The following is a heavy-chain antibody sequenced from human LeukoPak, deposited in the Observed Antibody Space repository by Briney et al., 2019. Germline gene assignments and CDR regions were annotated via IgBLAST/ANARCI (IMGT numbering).Heavy chain of an antibody. D-gene: IGHD3-16*01. CDR3: GGALVAYTIDY. J-gene: IGHJ4*02. CDR1: GGSISSGSYY. CDR2: IYTSGST. Sequence: ASETLSLTCTVSGGSISSGSYYWSWIRQPAGKGLEWIGRIYTSGSTNYNPSLKSRVTISVDTSKNQFSLKLSSVTAAGTAVYYCGGALVAYTIDYWGQGTLVTVSS. V-gene: IGHV4-61*02.